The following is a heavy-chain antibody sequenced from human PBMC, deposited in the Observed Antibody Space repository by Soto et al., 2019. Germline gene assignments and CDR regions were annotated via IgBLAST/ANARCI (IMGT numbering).Heavy chain of an antibody. J-gene: IGHJ5*02. Sequence: QVQLQESGPGLVKPSQTLSLTCTVSGGSISSGGYYWSWIRQHPGKGLEWIGYIYYSGSTHYNPSLKSRVTISVDTSKNQFSLKLSSVTAADTAVYYCARAAQYSSPFRWFDPWVQGTLVTVAS. D-gene: IGHD6-6*01. CDR3: ARAAQYSSPFRWFDP. CDR2: IYYSGST. V-gene: IGHV4-31*03. CDR1: GGSISSGGYY.